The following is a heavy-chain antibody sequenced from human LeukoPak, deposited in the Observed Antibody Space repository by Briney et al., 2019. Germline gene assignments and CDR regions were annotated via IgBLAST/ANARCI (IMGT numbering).Heavy chain of an antibody. Sequence: GGSLRLSCTASGFTFGDYAMSWIRRAPGKGLEWVGFIRSKAYGGTADYAASVRGRLTISRDDSKSIAYLQINSLKTEDTAVYYCGRLQRTYYYLDVWGKGTTVTVS. CDR3: GRLQRTYYYLDV. CDR2: IRSKAYGGTA. J-gene: IGHJ6*03. V-gene: IGHV3-49*03. CDR1: GFTFGDYA. D-gene: IGHD5-24*01.